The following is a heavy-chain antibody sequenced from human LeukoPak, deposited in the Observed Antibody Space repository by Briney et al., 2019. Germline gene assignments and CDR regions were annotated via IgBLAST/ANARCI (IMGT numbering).Heavy chain of an antibody. Sequence: PGRSLRLSCAASGFTFSSYAMHWVRQAPGKGLEWVAVISYDGSNKYYADSVKGRFTISRDNSKNTLYLQMNSLRAEDTAVYYCAKDVLYYYGSGSYHDYWGQGTLVTVSS. CDR1: GFTFSSYA. CDR2: ISYDGSNK. V-gene: IGHV3-30-3*01. D-gene: IGHD3-10*01. J-gene: IGHJ4*02. CDR3: AKDVLYYYGSGSYHDY.